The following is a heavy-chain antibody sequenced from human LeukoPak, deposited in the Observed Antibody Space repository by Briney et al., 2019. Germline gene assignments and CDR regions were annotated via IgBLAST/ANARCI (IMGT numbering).Heavy chain of an antibody. J-gene: IGHJ3*02. D-gene: IGHD4-17*01. CDR1: GGSISSGGYY. CDR2: IYYSGST. CDR3: ARVTVTTDAFDI. V-gene: IGHV4-31*03. Sequence: SETLSLTCTVSGGSISSGGYYWSWIRQHPGKGLEWIGYIYYSGSTYYNPSLKSRVTLSVDTSKNQFSLKLSSVTAADTAVYYCARVTVTTDAFDIWGQGTMVTVSS.